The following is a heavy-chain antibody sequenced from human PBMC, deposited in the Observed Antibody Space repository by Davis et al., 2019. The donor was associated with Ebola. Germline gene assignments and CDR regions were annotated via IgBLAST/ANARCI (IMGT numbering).Heavy chain of an antibody. V-gene: IGHV1-18*01. CDR3: AKGSYTGYSTD. J-gene: IGHJ4*02. D-gene: IGHD6-13*01. Sequence: ASVKVSCKSSGYTFTKFDISWVRQAPGHGLEWMGWISPYNGNTDYARELQGRVTITTDTSTGTTYLELTNLKSDDTAVYFCAKGSYTGYSTDWGQGTLVTVSS. CDR1: GYTFTKFD. CDR2: ISPYNGNT.